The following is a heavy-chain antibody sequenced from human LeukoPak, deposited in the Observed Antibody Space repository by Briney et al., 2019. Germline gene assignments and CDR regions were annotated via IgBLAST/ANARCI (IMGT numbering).Heavy chain of an antibody. CDR1: GFTLSSFG. V-gene: IGHV3-23*01. CDR3: AKDRFYDILTGYPDY. J-gene: IGHJ4*02. D-gene: IGHD3-9*01. CDR2: ISGSSGRT. Sequence: GGSLRLSCAASGFTLSSFGMSWVRQAPGKGLEWVSAISGSSGRTYYADAVKGRLTVSRDISKNTVSLQMNRLRADDTAMYHCAKDRFYDILTGYPDYWGQGTLVTVSS.